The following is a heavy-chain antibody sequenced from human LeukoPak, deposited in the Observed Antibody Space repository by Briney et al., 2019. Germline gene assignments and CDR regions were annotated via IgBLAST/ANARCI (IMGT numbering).Heavy chain of an antibody. CDR3: TRADYYDSSGYISTDAFDI. CDR1: GFTFSGSA. J-gene: IGHJ3*02. Sequence: GGSLRLSCAASGFTFSGSAMHWVRQASGKGLEWVGRIRSKANSYATAYAASVKGRFTISRDDSKNTAYLQMNSLKTEDTAVYYCTRADYYDSSGYISTDAFDIWGQGTMVTVSS. V-gene: IGHV3-73*01. CDR2: IRSKANSYAT. D-gene: IGHD3-22*01.